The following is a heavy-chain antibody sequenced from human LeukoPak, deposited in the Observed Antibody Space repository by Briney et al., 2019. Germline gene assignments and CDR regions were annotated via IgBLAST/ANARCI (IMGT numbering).Heavy chain of an antibody. D-gene: IGHD1-1*01. CDR3: AKGNWRYFDY. CDR1: GFTFSTYV. V-gene: IGHV3-23*01. J-gene: IGHJ4*02. CDR2: ISGSGGST. Sequence: GGSLRLSCAASGFTFSTYVMSWVRQAPGKGLEWVSAISGSGGSTYYAHSVKGRFTISRDNSKNTLYLQMNSLGADDTAVYYCAKGNWRYFDYWGQGTLVTVSS.